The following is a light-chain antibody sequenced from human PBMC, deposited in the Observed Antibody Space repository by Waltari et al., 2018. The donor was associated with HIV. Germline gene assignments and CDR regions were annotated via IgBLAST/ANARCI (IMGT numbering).Light chain of an antibody. V-gene: IGLV1-47*01. CDR1: SSNIGSTD. CDR2: RND. J-gene: IGLJ2*01. Sequence: HSVLTQPPSASGTPGQTVTISCSGSSSNIGSTDVFWYQQLPGAAPNLLMYRNDRRPSGGPDRFSGSKSGTSASLASSGPRSEDEADYTCATWDDSLSGVVFGGGTKLNVL. CDR3: ATWDDSLSGVV.